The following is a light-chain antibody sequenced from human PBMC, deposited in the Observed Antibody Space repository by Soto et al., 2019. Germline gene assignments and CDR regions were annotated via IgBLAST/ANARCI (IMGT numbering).Light chain of an antibody. Sequence: EIVVTQSPGTLSLSPGERGTLSCRAGQRISSSSLGWDQQKPGQAPRLLIYGASIRASGIPDRFSGSGSGTDFTLTISRLEPEDFAVYYCQQYGSSPLTFGGGTKVEI. CDR1: QRISSSS. V-gene: IGKV3-20*01. CDR2: GAS. J-gene: IGKJ4*01. CDR3: QQYGSSPLT.